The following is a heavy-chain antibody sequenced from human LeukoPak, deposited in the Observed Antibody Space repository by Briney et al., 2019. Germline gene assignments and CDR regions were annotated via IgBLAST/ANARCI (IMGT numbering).Heavy chain of an antibody. J-gene: IGHJ4*02. Sequence: GGSLRLSCAASGFTFDNYGINWVRQAPGKGLEWVSRIHWNGGRTGYADSVKGRFTISRDNAKNSLYLQMNSLRVEDTALYYCARDRMVIDYWGQGTLVTVSS. V-gene: IGHV3-20*04. D-gene: IGHD4-23*01. CDR1: GFTFDNYG. CDR2: IHWNGGRT. CDR3: ARDRMVIDY.